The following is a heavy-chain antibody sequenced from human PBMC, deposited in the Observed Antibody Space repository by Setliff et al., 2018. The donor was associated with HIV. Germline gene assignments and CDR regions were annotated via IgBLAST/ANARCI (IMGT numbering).Heavy chain of an antibody. CDR1: GASSSSHY. J-gene: IGHJ6*03. V-gene: IGHV4-59*11. CDR2: VYNSGTT. Sequence: SETLSLTCTVSGASSSSHYWSWVRQPPGKAPEWIGYVYNSGTTKYNPSLKSRVTIAVDTTKNQFSLRLNSVTAADPAVYYCAKTLVLTPYVSYYYYMDVWGKGTTVTVSS. CDR3: AKTLVLTPYVSYYYYMDV. D-gene: IGHD2-21*01.